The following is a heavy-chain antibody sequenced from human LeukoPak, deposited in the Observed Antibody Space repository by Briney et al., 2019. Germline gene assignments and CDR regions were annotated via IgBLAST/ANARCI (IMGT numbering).Heavy chain of an antibody. CDR3: ARGSSGVRGVIF. CDR2: IHHSGST. D-gene: IGHD3-10*01. J-gene: IGHJ4*02. CDR1: GYSISSGYY. V-gene: IGHV4-38-2*01. Sequence: SETLSLTCAVSGYSISSGYYWGWIRQPSGKGLEWIGSIHHSGSTYYNPSLKSRVTISVDTSKNQFSLKLSSVTAADTAVYYCARGSSGVRGVIFWGQGTLVTVSS.